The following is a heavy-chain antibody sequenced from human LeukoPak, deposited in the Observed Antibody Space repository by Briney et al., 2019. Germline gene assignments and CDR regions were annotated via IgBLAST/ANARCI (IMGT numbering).Heavy chain of an antibody. J-gene: IGHJ6*02. CDR3: ARDLIVPAADYYYYGMDV. Sequence: EASVKVSCKASGYTFTSYYMHWVRQAPGQGLEWMGIINLSGGSTSYAQKFQGRVTMTRDTSTSTVYMELSSLRSEDTAVYYCARDLIVPAADYYYYGMDVWGQGTTVTVSS. CDR1: GYTFTSYY. CDR2: INLSGGST. D-gene: IGHD2-2*01. V-gene: IGHV1-46*01.